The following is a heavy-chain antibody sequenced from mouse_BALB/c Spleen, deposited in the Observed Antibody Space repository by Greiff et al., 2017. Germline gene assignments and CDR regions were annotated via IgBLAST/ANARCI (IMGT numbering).Heavy chain of an antibody. CDR2: INPYNDGT. Sequence: VQLQQSGPELVKPGASVKMSCKASGYTFTSYVMHWVKQKPGQGLEWIGYINPYNDGTKYNEKFKGKATLTSDKSSSTAYMELSSLTSEDSAVYYCATITTATSFDYWGQGTTLTVSS. V-gene: IGHV1-14*01. CDR3: ATITTATSFDY. CDR1: GYTFTSYV. D-gene: IGHD1-2*01. J-gene: IGHJ2*01.